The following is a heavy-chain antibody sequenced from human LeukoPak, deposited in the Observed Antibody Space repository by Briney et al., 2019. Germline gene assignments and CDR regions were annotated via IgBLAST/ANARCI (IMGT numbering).Heavy chain of an antibody. CDR2: ISSSSSYI. CDR1: GFTFSSYS. Sequence: GGSLRLSCAASGFTFSSYSMNWVRQAPGKGLEWVSSISSSSSYIYYADSVKGRFTISRDNAKNSLYLQMNSLRAEDTAVYYCARPLIGDSSSWYGYYYYMDVWGKGTTVTVSS. CDR3: ARPLIGDSSSWYGYYYYMDV. D-gene: IGHD6-13*01. V-gene: IGHV3-21*01. J-gene: IGHJ6*03.